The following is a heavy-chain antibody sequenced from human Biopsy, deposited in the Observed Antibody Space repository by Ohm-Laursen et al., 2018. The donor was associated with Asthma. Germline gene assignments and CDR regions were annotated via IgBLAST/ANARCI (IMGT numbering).Heavy chain of an antibody. CDR3: AKDWKSLYVQYFFEY. V-gene: IGHV3-30*18. CDR2: ISFDGSNE. J-gene: IGHJ4*02. Sequence: SLRLSCSASGFSFSNFGMHWVRQAPGKGLAWVAVISFDGSNEDYADSMKGRFTISRDNSKNTIYLQLNSLRAEDTAVYYCAKDWKSLYVQYFFEYWGQGTLVTVSS. D-gene: IGHD5/OR15-5a*01. CDR1: GFSFSNFG.